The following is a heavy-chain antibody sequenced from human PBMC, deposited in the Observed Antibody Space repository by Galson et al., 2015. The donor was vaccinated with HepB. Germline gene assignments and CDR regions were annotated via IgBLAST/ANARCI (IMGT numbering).Heavy chain of an antibody. CDR3: AVAHDYGDYVGWFDP. V-gene: IGHV1-18*01. CDR1: GYTFMSYG. D-gene: IGHD4-17*01. J-gene: IGHJ5*02. Sequence: SVKVSCKASGYTFMSYGISWVRQAPGQGLEWIGWISVYNGNTKYAQKFQGRVTMTTDTSTTTAYMEVSSLRSEDTAVYYCAVAHDYGDYVGWFDPWGQGSLVTVSS. CDR2: ISVYNGNT.